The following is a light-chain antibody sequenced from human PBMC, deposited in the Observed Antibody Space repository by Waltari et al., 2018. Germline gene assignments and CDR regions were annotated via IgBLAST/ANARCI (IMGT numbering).Light chain of an antibody. Sequence: QSVLCQPPSASGTPGQRVTISCSGSNYNIGNNFVYWYHQLPGTAPKRLIYRNNQRPSGVPDRFSGSKSGTSASLAISGLRSEDEADYYCASWDGSLGGVIFGGGTKLTVL. CDR3: ASWDGSLGGVI. V-gene: IGLV1-47*01. J-gene: IGLJ2*01. CDR1: NYNIGNNF. CDR2: RNN.